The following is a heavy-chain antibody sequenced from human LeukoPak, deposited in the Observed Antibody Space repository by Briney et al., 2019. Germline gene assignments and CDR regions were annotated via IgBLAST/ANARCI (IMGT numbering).Heavy chain of an antibody. J-gene: IGHJ5*01. CDR2: MNPNSGNT. D-gene: IGHD3-22*01. V-gene: IGHV1-8*03. CDR3: ARDRYDSSGYYGFWFDS. CDR1: GYTFTSYD. Sequence: ASVKVSCKASGYTFTSYDINWVRQATGQGLEWMGWMNPNSGNTGYAQKFQGRVTITRNTSISTAYMELSSLRAEDTAVYYCARDRYDSSGYYGFWFDSWGQGTLVTVSS.